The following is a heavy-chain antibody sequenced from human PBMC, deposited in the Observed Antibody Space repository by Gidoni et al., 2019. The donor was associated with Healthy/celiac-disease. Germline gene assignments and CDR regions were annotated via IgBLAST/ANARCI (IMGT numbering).Heavy chain of an antibody. Sequence: QVQLQQSGPGLVKPSQTLSLTCAISGDSVSSNSAAWNWIRQSPSRGLEWLGRTYYRSKWYNDYAVSVKSRITINPDTSKNQFSLQLNSVTPEDTAVYYCAREALWFGELECPRFDYWGQGTLVTVSS. J-gene: IGHJ4*02. V-gene: IGHV6-1*01. D-gene: IGHD3-10*01. CDR1: GDSVSSNSAA. CDR3: AREALWFGELECPRFDY. CDR2: TYYRSKWYN.